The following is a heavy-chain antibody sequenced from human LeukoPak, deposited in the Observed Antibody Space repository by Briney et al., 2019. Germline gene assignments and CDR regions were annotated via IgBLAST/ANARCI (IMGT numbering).Heavy chain of an antibody. J-gene: IGHJ5*02. CDR1: GFIFDDYA. CDR3: AKDYAPMVRGNSFDH. CDR2: ISWNSGSI. V-gene: IGHV3-9*01. Sequence: PGGSLRLSCAASGFIFDDYAMHWVRQAPGKGLEWVSGISWNSGSIGYADSVKGRFTISRDNAKNSLYLQMNSLRAEDTALYYCAKDYAPMVRGNSFDHWGQGTLVTVSS. D-gene: IGHD3-10*01.